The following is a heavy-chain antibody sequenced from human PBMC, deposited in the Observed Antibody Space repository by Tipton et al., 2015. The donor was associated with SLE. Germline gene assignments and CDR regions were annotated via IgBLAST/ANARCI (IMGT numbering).Heavy chain of an antibody. Sequence: TLSLTCAVYGGSFSGYYWSWIRQPPGKGLEWIGEINHSGSTNYNPSLKSRVTISVDTSKNQFSLKLSSVTAADTAVYYCARGKAAAGSASAPTLFPLVSW. D-gene: IGHD6-13*01. V-gene: IGHV4-34*01. CDR2: INHSGST. J-gene: IGHJ5*01. CDR3: ARGKAAAGSASAPTLFPLVS. CDR1: GGSFSGYY.